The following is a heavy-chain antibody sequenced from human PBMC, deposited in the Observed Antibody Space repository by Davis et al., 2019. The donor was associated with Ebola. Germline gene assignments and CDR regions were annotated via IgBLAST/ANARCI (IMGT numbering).Heavy chain of an antibody. D-gene: IGHD4-17*01. CDR2: ISYDGSNK. Sequence: PGGSLRLSCAASGFTFSSYAMSWVRQAPGKGLEWVAVISYDGSNKYYADSVKGRFTISRDNAKNTLYLQMNSLRAEDTAVYYCARGDGEAVDYWGQGTLVTVSS. J-gene: IGHJ4*02. CDR1: GFTFSSYA. V-gene: IGHV3-30*03. CDR3: ARGDGEAVDY.